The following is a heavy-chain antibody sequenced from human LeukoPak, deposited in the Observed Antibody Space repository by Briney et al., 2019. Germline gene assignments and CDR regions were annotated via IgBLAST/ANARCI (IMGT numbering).Heavy chain of an antibody. Sequence: ASVKVSCKASGYTFTSYDINWVRQATGQGLEWMGWMNHNSGNTGYAQKFQGRVTMTRNTSISTAYMELSSLRSEDTAVYYCATGVYGSGFFDYWGQGTLVTVSS. CDR2: MNHNSGNT. CDR1: GYTFTSYD. V-gene: IGHV1-8*01. J-gene: IGHJ4*02. D-gene: IGHD6-19*01. CDR3: ATGVYGSGFFDY.